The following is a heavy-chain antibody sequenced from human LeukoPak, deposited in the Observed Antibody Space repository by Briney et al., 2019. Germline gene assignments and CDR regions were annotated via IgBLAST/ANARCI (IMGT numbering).Heavy chain of an antibody. CDR3: AKGYSSSWYWYFDL. CDR1: GFTFSSYA. Sequence: GGSLRLSCAASGFTFSSYAMHWVRQAPGKGLEYVSAISINGGTTYYANSVKGRFTISRDNSKNTLYLQMGSLRAEDMAVYCCAKGYSSSWYWYFDLWGRGTLVTVSS. D-gene: IGHD6-13*01. V-gene: IGHV3-64*01. J-gene: IGHJ2*01. CDR2: ISINGGTT.